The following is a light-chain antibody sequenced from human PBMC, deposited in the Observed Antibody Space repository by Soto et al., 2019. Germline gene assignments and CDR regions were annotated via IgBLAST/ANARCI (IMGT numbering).Light chain of an antibody. J-gene: IGKJ3*01. CDR1: QSIDNS. V-gene: IGKV1-39*01. CDR3: HQCLSPPLT. CDR2: AAS. Sequence: DIQMTQSPSSLSASVGDRVTIRCRASQSIDNSLNWYQQKPGKAPKLLLYAASTLQSGVPSRCSGSGSGTDFTLTINSLQPEDFASYYCHQCLSPPLTFGPGTRVYIK.